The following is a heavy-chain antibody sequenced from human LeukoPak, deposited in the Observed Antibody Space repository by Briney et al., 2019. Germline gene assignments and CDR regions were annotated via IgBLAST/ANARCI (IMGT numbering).Heavy chain of an antibody. V-gene: IGHV3-7*01. Sequence: GGSLRLSCAASGFTFSSYWMSWVRLAPGKGLEWVANIKQDGSEKYYVDSVKGRFTISRDNAKNSLYLQMNSLRAEDTAVYYCARERRTTSAFDIWAKGQWSPSLQ. CDR2: IKQDGSEK. CDR1: GFTFSSYW. D-gene: IGHD1-1*01. J-gene: IGHJ3*02. CDR3: ARERRTTSAFDI.